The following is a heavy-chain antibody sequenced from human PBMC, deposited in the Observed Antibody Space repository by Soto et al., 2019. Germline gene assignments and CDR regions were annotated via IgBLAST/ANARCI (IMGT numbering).Heavy chain of an antibody. CDR1: GFTFDDYG. V-gene: IGHV3-20*04. Sequence: EVQLVESGGGVVRPGGSLRLSCAASGFTFDDYGMHWVRQAPGKGLEWVSRISWNGGSTGYADSVKGRFTISRDNAKTSLHLQMNMLIAENTALYYCTRQEYCNGDCYLVYWGQGTLVTVSS. CDR3: TRQEYCNGDCYLVY. CDR2: ISWNGGST. D-gene: IGHD2-21*01. J-gene: IGHJ4*02.